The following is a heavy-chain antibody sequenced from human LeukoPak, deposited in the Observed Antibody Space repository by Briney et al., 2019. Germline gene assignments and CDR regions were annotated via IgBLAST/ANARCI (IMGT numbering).Heavy chain of an antibody. CDR3: ARRGSSGERY. CDR2: INHSGST. J-gene: IGHJ4*02. V-gene: IGHV4-34*01. Sequence: PSETLSLTCAVYGGSFSGYYWSWIRQPPGKGLEWIGEINHSGSTNYNPSLKSRVTISVDTSKNQFSLKLSSVTAADTAVYYCARRGSSGERYWGQGTLVTVSS. CDR1: GGSFSGYY. D-gene: IGHD3-22*01.